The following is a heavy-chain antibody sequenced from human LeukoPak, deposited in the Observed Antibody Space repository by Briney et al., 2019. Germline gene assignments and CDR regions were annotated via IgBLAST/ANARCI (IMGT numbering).Heavy chain of an antibody. CDR3: ARGGIGNGSGKVLYYYYYYYGMDV. D-gene: IGHD3-10*01. V-gene: IGHV4-34*01. J-gene: IGHJ6*02. CDR2: INHSGST. CDR1: GGSFSGYY. Sequence: PSETLSLTCAVYGGSFSGYYWSWIRQPPGKGLEWIGEINHSGSTNYNPSLKSRVTISVDTSKNQFSLKLSSVTAADTAVYYCARGGIGNGSGKVLYYYYYYYGMDVWGQGTTVTVSS.